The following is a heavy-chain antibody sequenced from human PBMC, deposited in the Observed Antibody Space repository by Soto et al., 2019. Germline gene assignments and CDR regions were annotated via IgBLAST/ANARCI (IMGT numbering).Heavy chain of an antibody. CDR1: GGSISSGGYY. Sequence: SETLSLTCTVSGGSISSGGYYWSWIRQHPGKGLEWIGYIYYTGRTYYNPSLKSRLTISLDTSMNQFSLKLRSVTAADTAVYYCASYAGSYSDVLGEYWGQGTLVTVSS. CDR3: ASYAGSYSDVLGEY. V-gene: IGHV4-39*01. CDR2: IYYTGRT. J-gene: IGHJ4*02. D-gene: IGHD1-26*01.